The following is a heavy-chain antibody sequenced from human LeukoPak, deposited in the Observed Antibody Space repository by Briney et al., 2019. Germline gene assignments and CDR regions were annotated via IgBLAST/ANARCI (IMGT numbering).Heavy chain of an antibody. V-gene: IGHV4-4*07. CDR3: ARGPYWNYG. D-gene: IGHD1-7*01. Sequence: SETLSLTCTVSGGSISNFYWNWIRQPAGKGLEWIGHIYSSGSTNYNPSLRSRVTMSVDKSKNQFSLRLSSVTAADTAIYFCARGPYWNYGWGQGTRVPVSS. CDR1: GGSISNFY. CDR2: IYSSGST. J-gene: IGHJ4*02.